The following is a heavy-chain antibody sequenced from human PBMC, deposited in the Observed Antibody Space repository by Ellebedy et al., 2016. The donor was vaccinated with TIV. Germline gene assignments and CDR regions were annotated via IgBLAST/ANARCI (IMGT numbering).Heavy chain of an antibody. CDR3: ARDSTAVPGKPRFDS. V-gene: IGHV6-1*01. CDR1: GDSVSSNTAA. D-gene: IGHD6-19*01. CDR2: TYYRSKWYN. J-gene: IGHJ4*02. Sequence: SQTLSLTCAISGDSVSSNTAAWNWIRQSPSRGLEWLGGTYYRSKWYNDYAVSVKSRIIVNPDTSKNQFSLQLNSVTPEDTAVYYCARDSTAVPGKPRFDSWGQGTLVTVSS.